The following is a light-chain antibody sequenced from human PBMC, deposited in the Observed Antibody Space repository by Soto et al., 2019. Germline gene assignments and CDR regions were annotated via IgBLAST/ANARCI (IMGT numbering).Light chain of an antibody. CDR3: QQYNNWPRT. CDR2: GAS. J-gene: IGKJ1*01. V-gene: IGKV3-15*01. CDR1: QSVSSSY. Sequence: EIVLTQSPGTLSLSPGERATLSCRASQSVSSSYLAWYQQKPGQAPRVLIHGASTRATGIPARFSGSGSGTEFTLTISSLQSEDFAVYYCQQYNNWPRTFGQGTKVDIK.